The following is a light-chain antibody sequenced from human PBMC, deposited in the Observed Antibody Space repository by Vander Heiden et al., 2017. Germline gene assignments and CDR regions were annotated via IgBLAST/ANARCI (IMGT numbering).Light chain of an antibody. Sequence: QSVLTPPPSASGTPWQRVTISCSGSSSNVGSNSVYWYQHLPGTAPKLLIYRDFQRPSGVPDRFSASKSGTSASLAISGLRSEDEAHYYCAAWDDSLSVVFGGGTKLTVL. J-gene: IGLJ2*01. CDR2: RDF. V-gene: IGLV1-47*01. CDR3: AAWDDSLSVV. CDR1: SSNVGSNS.